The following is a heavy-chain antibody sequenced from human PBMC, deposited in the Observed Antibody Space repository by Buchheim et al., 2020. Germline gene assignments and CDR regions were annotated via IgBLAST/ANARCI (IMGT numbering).Heavy chain of an antibody. CDR1: GFTFSSYS. Sequence: EVQLVESGGGLVQPGGSLRLSCAASGFTFSSYSMNWVRQAPGKGLEWVSYISSSGSTKYYADSVKGRFTISRDNAKNSLYLQMNSLGAEDTAVYYCARWDDSSGYIADYWGQGTL. D-gene: IGHD3-22*01. CDR3: ARWDDSSGYIADY. V-gene: IGHV3-48*01. J-gene: IGHJ4*02. CDR2: ISSSGSTK.